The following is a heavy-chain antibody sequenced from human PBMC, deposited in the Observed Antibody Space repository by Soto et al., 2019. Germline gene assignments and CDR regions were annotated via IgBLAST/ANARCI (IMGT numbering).Heavy chain of an antibody. CDR1: GGSFSGYY. Sequence: PSETLSLTCAVYGGSFSGYYWSWIRQPPGKGLEWIGEINHSGSTNYNPSLKSRVTISVDTSKNQFSLKLSSVTAADTAVYYCARPAGAGYYFSNVDVWGKGTTVTSPQ. J-gene: IGHJ6*04. D-gene: IGHD3-22*01. CDR2: INHSGST. CDR3: ARPAGAGYYFSNVDV. V-gene: IGHV4-34*01.